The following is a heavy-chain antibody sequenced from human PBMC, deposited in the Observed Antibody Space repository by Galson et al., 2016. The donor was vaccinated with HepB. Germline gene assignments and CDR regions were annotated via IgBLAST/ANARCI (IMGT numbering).Heavy chain of an antibody. J-gene: IGHJ4*02. D-gene: IGHD3-10*01. Sequence: SLRLSCAASGFTFSSYGMHWVRQAPGKGLEWVAVIWYDGSNKYYADSVKGRFTVSRDNSKNTLYLQMNSLRAEDTAVYYCARGPPLYGSGVGDYWGQGTLVTVSS. CDR2: IWYDGSNK. CDR3: ARGPPLYGSGVGDY. CDR1: GFTFSSYG. V-gene: IGHV3-33*01.